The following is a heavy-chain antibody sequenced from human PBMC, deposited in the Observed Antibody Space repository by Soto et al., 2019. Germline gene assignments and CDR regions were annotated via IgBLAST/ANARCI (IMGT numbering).Heavy chain of an antibody. J-gene: IGHJ4*02. D-gene: IGHD3-22*01. CDR1: GFIFSSYE. Sequence: WGSLRLSCVASGFIFSSYEMNWVRQAPGKGLKWVSYISTSGNTIHYADSVKGRFTISRDNAKNSLYLQMNSLRAEDTAVYYCARDIDYYDSSGYQDYWGQGTLVTVSS. CDR3: ARDIDYYDSSGYQDY. V-gene: IGHV3-48*03. CDR2: ISTSGNTI.